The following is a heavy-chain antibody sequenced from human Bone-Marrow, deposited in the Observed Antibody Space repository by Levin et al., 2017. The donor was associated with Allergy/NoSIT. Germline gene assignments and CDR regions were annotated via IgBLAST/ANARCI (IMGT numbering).Heavy chain of an antibody. D-gene: IGHD2-21*02. Sequence: GGSLRLSCAASGFTFSTYWMHWVRQAPGKGLVWVSRINSDESITGYADSVKGRFTISRDNAKNTLYLQMNSLRAEDTAVYYCIRELANCGGDCFNYWGQGTLVTVSS. CDR3: IRELANCGGDCFNY. J-gene: IGHJ4*02. CDR1: GFTFSTYW. V-gene: IGHV3-74*01. CDR2: INSDESIT.